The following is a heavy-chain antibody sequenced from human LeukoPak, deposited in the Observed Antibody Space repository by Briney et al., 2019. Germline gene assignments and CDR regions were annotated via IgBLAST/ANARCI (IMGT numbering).Heavy chain of an antibody. J-gene: IGHJ4*02. D-gene: IGHD5-18*01. V-gene: IGHV4-31*03. CDR3: ARTLDTAMGYFDY. CDR1: GGSISSGGYY. CDR2: IYYSGST. Sequence: SETLSLTCTVSGGSISSGGYYWSWIRQHPGKGLEWIGYIYYSGSTYYNPSLKSRVTISVDTSKNQFSLKLSSVTAADTAVHYCARTLDTAMGYFDYWGQGTLVTVSS.